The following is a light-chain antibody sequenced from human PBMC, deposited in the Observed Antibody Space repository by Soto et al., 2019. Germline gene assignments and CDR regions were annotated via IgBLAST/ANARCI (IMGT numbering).Light chain of an antibody. CDR3: QQYGASPLT. CDR1: QRVSNSF. Sequence: EIVLTQSPGTLSLSPGERATLSCRASQRVSNSFLAWYQQKPGQAPRLLIYGASSRATGISDRFSGSGSGTDFTLTISRLEPEDCAVYYCQQYGASPLTFGGGTKVEIK. J-gene: IGKJ4*01. CDR2: GAS. V-gene: IGKV3-20*01.